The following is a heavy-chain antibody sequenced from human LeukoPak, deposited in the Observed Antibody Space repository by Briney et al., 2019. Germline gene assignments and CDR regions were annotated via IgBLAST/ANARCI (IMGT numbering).Heavy chain of an antibody. D-gene: IGHD2-8*01. CDR3: ASAENGVYFDY. Sequence: GRSLRLSCAASGFTFSSYAMHTVRQAPGKGLERVAVISCDGSNKYYADSVQGRFTISRDNSKNTLYLQMNSLRAEDTAVYYCASAENGVYFDYGGWGALVIVSS. V-gene: IGHV3-30*04. CDR1: GFTFSSYA. J-gene: IGHJ4*02. CDR2: ISCDGSNK.